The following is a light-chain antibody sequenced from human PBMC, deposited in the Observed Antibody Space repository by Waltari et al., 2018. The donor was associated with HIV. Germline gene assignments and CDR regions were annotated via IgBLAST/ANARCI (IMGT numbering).Light chain of an antibody. J-gene: IGKJ3*01. V-gene: IGKV1-39*01. Sequence: DIQMTQSPSYLSASIGDRIDITCRASQNVKNYVNWYQQKPGQAPKMLIQTATTLHIGVPSRFSGSGSGTEFTLTITSLQPEDFAVYFCQQSYFSPTFGPGTTVDIK. CDR1: QNVKNY. CDR3: QQSYFSPT. CDR2: TAT.